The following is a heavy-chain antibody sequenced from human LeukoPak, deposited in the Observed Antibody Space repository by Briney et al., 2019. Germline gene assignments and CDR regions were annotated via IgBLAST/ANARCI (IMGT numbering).Heavy chain of an antibody. D-gene: IGHD1-14*01. Sequence: ASVKVSCKASGYTFTGYYMHWVRQAPGQGLEWMGWINPNSGGTNYAQKFQGRVTMTRDTSISTAYMELSRLRSDDTAVYYCARDPGVPGYYYYYMDVWGKGTTVTVSS. CDR1: GYTFTGYY. V-gene: IGHV1-2*02. CDR3: ARDPGVPGYYYYYMDV. J-gene: IGHJ6*03. CDR2: INPNSGGT.